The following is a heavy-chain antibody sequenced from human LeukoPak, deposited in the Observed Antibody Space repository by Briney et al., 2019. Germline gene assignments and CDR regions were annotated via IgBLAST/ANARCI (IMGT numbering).Heavy chain of an antibody. D-gene: IGHD3-22*01. CDR2: ISWNSGSI. J-gene: IGHJ4*02. CDR1: GFTFDDYA. CDR3: ARGSTYYDSSGQVPFDY. V-gene: IGHV3-9*01. Sequence: GRSLRLSCAASGFTFDDYAMHRVRQAPGKGLEWVSGISWNSGSIGYADSVKGRFTISRDNAKNSLYLQMNSLRAEDTAVYYCARGSTYYDSSGQVPFDYWGQGTLVTVSS.